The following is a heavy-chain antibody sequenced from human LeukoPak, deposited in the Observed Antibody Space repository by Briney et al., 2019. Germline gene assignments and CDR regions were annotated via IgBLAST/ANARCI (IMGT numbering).Heavy chain of an antibody. J-gene: IGHJ4*02. CDR2: IYTSGST. Sequence: SETLSLTCTVSGGSISSYYWSWIRQPAGKGLEWIGRIYTSGSTNYNPSLKSRVTISVDTSKNQFSLKLSSVTAADTAVYYCAREIGYCSSTSCYNAYYFDYWGQGTLVTVSS. D-gene: IGHD2-2*02. CDR3: AREIGYCSSTSCYNAYYFDY. CDR1: GGSISSYY. V-gene: IGHV4-4*07.